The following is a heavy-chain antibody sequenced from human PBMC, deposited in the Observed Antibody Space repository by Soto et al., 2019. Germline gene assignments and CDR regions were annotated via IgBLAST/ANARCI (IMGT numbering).Heavy chain of an antibody. CDR3: ATPSDYYDSSGPLD. V-gene: IGHV7-4-1*01. J-gene: IGHJ4*02. CDR2: INTNTGNP. Sequence: QVQLVQSGSELKKPGASVKVSCKASGYTFTSYAMNCVRQAPGQGLEWMGWINTNTGNPTYAQGFTGRFVFSLDTSVSTAYLQICSLKAEDTAVYYCATPSDYYDSSGPLDWGQGTLVTVSS. CDR1: GYTFTSYA. D-gene: IGHD3-22*01.